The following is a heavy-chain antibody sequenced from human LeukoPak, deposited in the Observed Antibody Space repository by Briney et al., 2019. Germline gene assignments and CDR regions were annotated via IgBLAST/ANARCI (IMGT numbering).Heavy chain of an antibody. CDR1: GFTFSSYA. CDR2: ISYDGSNK. D-gene: IGHD2-15*01. Sequence: GRSLRLSCAASGFTFSSYATHWVRQAPGKGLEWVAVISYDGSNKYYADSVKGRFTISRDNSKNTLYLQMNSLRAEDTAVYYCEGSGHTDFDYWGQGTLVTVSS. V-gene: IGHV3-30-3*01. CDR3: EGSGHTDFDY. J-gene: IGHJ4*02.